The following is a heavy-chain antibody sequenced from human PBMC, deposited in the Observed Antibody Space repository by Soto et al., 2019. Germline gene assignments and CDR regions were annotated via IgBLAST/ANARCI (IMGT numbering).Heavy chain of an antibody. CDR2: ISAYNGNT. J-gene: IGHJ3*02. V-gene: IGHV1-18*01. D-gene: IGHD1-26*01. CDR1: GYTFTSYG. Sequence: ASVKVSCKASGYTFTSYGISWVRQAPGQGLECMGWISAYNGNTNYAQKLQGRVTMTTDTXXSXXXMXLXXLRXDXTAVYYCACIVGAIEGAFGIWGQGTMVTVSS. CDR3: ACIVGAIEGAFGI.